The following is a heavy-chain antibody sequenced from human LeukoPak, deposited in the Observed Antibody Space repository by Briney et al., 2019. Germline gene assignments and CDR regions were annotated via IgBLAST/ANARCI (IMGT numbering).Heavy chain of an antibody. J-gene: IGHJ5*02. D-gene: IGHD3-22*01. Sequence: SETLSLTCTVSGDSISSYYWSWVRQPPGKGLEWIGEINHSGSTNYNPSLKSRVTISVDTSKNQFSLKLSSVTAADTAVYYCARRRFTMIKPNWFDPWGQGTLVTVSS. CDR3: ARRRFTMIKPNWFDP. CDR1: GDSISSYY. CDR2: INHSGST. V-gene: IGHV4-34*01.